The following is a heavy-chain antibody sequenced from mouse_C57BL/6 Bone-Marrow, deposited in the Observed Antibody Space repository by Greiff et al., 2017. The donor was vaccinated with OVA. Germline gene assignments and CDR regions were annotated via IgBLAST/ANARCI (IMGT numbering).Heavy chain of an antibody. CDR1: GYTFTSYG. V-gene: IGHV1-81*01. CDR2: IYPRSGST. CDR3: ARKQIYDYLDD. Sequence: QVQLQQSGAELARPGASVKLSCKASGYTFTSYGISWVKQRTGQGLEWIGEIYPRSGSTNYNEKFKSKATLTVDKSSSTAYMQLSSLTSEDSAVYYCARKQIYDYLDDWGQGTTLTVSS. J-gene: IGHJ2*01. D-gene: IGHD2-3*01.